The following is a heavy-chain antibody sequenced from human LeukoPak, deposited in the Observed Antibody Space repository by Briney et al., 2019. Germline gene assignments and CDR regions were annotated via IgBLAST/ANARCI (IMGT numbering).Heavy chain of an antibody. Sequence: PGGSLRLSCAASGFTFSSYWMNWVRQAPGKGLVWVSRINSDGSSISYADSVKGRFAISRDNAKSTVYLQMNSLRAEDTAVYYCASAPNFDYWGQGTLVTVSS. CDR2: INSDGSSI. J-gene: IGHJ4*02. V-gene: IGHV3-74*01. CDR3: ASAPNFDY. CDR1: GFTFSSYW. D-gene: IGHD2-8*01.